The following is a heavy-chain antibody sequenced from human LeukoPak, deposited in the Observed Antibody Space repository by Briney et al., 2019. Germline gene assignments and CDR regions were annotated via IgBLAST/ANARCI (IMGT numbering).Heavy chain of an antibody. CDR1: GGSISSSSYY. J-gene: IGHJ4*02. D-gene: IGHD6-13*01. V-gene: IGHV4-39*07. CDR2: IYYSGST. Sequence: PSETLSLTCTVSGGSISSSSYYWGWIRQPPGKGLEWIGSIYYSGSTYYNPSLKSRVTISVDTSKNQFSLKLSSVTAADTAVYYCARGEAAASITDYWGQGTLVTVSS. CDR3: ARGEAAASITDY.